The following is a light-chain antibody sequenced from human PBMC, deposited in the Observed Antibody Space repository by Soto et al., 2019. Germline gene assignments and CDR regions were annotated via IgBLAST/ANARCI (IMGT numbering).Light chain of an antibody. J-gene: IGLJ2*01. V-gene: IGLV2-11*01. Sequence: QSALTQPRSVSGSPGQSITVSCTGARSDVGDYNFVSWYQQHPRKDPKLIIYEVNKRPSGVPSRFYGSKSVNTASLTISGLQADDDACYSCCSYGSTTPHFGGGTKLTVL. CDR1: RSDVGDYNF. CDR2: EVN. CDR3: CSYGSTTPH.